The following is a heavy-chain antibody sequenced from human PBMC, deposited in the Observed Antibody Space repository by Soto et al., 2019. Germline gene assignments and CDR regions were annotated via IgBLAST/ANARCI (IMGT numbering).Heavy chain of an antibody. V-gene: IGHV1-69*02. CDR2: IIPILGIA. J-gene: IGHJ3*02. CDR1: GVTFSSYT. D-gene: IGHD3-22*01. Sequence: GASVKVSCKASGVTFSSYTISWVRQAPGQGLEWMGRIIPILGIANYAQKFQGRVTITADKSTSTAYMELSSLRSEDTAVYYCASLGDYYDSSGYRDAFDIWGQATMVTVSS. CDR3: ASLGDYYDSSGYRDAFDI.